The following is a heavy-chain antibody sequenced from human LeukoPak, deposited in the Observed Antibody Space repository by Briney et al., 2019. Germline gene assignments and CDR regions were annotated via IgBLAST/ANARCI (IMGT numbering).Heavy chain of an antibody. CDR3: ASSGDYYGSGSYSFDP. Sequence: PSETLSLTCTVSGGSISSYYWSWIRQPPGKGLEWIGYIYYSGSTNYNPSLKSRVTISVDTSKNQFSLKLSSVTAADTAVYYRASSGDYYGSGSYSFDPWGQGTLVTVSS. CDR1: GGSISSYY. J-gene: IGHJ5*02. CDR2: IYYSGST. V-gene: IGHV4-59*01. D-gene: IGHD3-10*01.